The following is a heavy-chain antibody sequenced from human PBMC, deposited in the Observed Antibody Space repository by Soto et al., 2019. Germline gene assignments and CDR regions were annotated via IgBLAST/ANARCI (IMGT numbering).Heavy chain of an antibody. CDR3: AREGWSSSSGIDY. Sequence: PGGSLRLSCAASGFTFSSYSMNWVRQAPGKGLEWVSSISSSSSYIYYADSVKGRFTISRDNAKNSLYLQMNSLRAEDTAVYYCAREGWSSSSGIDYWGQGTLVTVS. CDR2: ISSSSSYI. D-gene: IGHD6-6*01. V-gene: IGHV3-21*01. J-gene: IGHJ4*02. CDR1: GFTFSSYS.